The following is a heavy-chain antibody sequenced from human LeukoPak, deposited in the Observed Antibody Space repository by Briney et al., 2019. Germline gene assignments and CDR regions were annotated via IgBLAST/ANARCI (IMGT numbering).Heavy chain of an antibody. CDR1: GFTFSSYW. J-gene: IGHJ4*02. V-gene: IGHV3-74*01. CDR3: ARALSPVQADN. CDR2: IKSDGSST. Sequence: GGSLRLSCVASGFTFSSYWMHWVRQAPGKGLVWVSRIKSDGSSTTYADSVKGRFTISRDNAKNTLYLQMNSLRAEDTAVYYCARALSPVQADNWGQGTLVTVSA.